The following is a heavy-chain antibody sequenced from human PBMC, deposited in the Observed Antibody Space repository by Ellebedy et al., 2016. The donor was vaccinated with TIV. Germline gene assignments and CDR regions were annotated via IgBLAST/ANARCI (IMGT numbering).Heavy chain of an antibody. CDR1: GYTFTGYH. CDR2: INPSGGST. J-gene: IGHJ4*02. D-gene: IGHD2-15*01. CDR3: ARDLNGPGGY. V-gene: IGHV1-46*04. Sequence: ASVKVSCKASGYTFTGYHVDWVRQAPGKGLEWMGMINPSGGSTKYTQKLQGRVTMTRDKSTTTVYMELSSLSSDDTAVYYCARDLNGPGGYWGQGTLVTVSS.